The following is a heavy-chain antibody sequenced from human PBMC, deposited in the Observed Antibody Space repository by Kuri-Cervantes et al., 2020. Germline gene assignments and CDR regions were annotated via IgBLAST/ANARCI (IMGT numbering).Heavy chain of an antibody. V-gene: IGHV3-21*04. Sequence: GESLKISCAASGFTFSGYSMNWVRQAPGKGLEWVSSISSSSSYIYYADSVKGRFTISRDNSKNTLYLQMNSLRAEDTAVYYCAKGGTTSHCSGGSCYGGYFDYWGQGTLVTVSS. CDR2: ISSSSSYI. CDR1: GFTFSGYS. CDR3: AKGGTTSHCSGGSCYGGYFDY. D-gene: IGHD2-15*01. J-gene: IGHJ4*02.